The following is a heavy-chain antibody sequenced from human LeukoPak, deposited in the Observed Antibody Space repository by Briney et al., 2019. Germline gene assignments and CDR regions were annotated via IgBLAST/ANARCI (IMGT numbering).Heavy chain of an antibody. J-gene: IGHJ3*02. Sequence: ASVKVSCKASGYTFTGYYMHRVRQAPGQGLEWMGWINPNSGGTNYAQKFQGRVTMTRDTSISTAYMELSRLRSDDTAVYYCARSRGDSSGYYYPYVAFDIWGQGTVVTVSS. CDR3: ARSRGDSSGYYYPYVAFDI. V-gene: IGHV1-2*02. CDR1: GYTFTGYY. CDR2: INPNSGGT. D-gene: IGHD3-22*01.